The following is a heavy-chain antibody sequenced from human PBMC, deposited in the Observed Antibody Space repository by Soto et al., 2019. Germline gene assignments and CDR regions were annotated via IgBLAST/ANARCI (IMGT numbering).Heavy chain of an antibody. V-gene: IGHV3-23*01. CDR3: AKDRLHYGSGSYYAQDY. Sequence: GGSLRLSCAASGFTFSSYAMSWVRQAPGKGLEWVSAISGSGGSTYYADSVKGRFTISRDNSKNTLYLQMNSLRAEDTAVYYCAKDRLHYGSGSYYAQDYWGQGTLVTVSS. CDR2: ISGSGGST. CDR1: GFTFSSYA. J-gene: IGHJ4*02. D-gene: IGHD3-10*01.